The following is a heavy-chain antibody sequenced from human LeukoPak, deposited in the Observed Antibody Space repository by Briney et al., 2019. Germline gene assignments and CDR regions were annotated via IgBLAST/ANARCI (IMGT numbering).Heavy chain of an antibody. Sequence: SETLSLTCAVYGGSFSGYYWSWIRQPPGKGLEWIGEINHSGSTNYNPSLKSRVTISVDTSKNQFSLKLSSVTAADTAVYYCARGSARYSYGYGTGYYFDYWGQGTLVTVPS. J-gene: IGHJ4*02. D-gene: IGHD5-18*01. V-gene: IGHV4-34*01. CDR1: GGSFSGYY. CDR2: INHSGST. CDR3: ARGSARYSYGYGTGYYFDY.